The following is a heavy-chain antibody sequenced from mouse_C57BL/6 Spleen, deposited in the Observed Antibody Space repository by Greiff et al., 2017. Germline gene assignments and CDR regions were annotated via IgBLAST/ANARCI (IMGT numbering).Heavy chain of an antibody. V-gene: IGHV10-3*01. Sequence: EVQLVESGGGLVQPKGSLKLSCAASGFTFNTYAMHWVRQAPGKGLEWVARIRSKSSNYATYYADSVKDRFTISRDDSQSMLYLQMNNLKTEDTAMYYCVRDNYYGYDEGNYAMDYWGQGTSVTVSS. D-gene: IGHD2-2*01. CDR1: GFTFNTYA. J-gene: IGHJ4*01. CDR3: VRDNYYGYDEGNYAMDY. CDR2: IRSKSSNYAT.